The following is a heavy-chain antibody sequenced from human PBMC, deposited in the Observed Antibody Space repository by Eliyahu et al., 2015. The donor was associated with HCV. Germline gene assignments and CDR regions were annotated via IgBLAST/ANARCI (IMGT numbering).Heavy chain of an antibody. J-gene: IGHJ4*02. Sequence: EVQLLESGGGLVQPGGSLRLSWXAXXXTXRNYGMTWVRQAPGKGLEWVSEISGSGGSTFYADSVXGRFIISRDNSKNTLYLQMNSLRAEDTAVYYCAKDLRQQLVLYYFDYWGQGTLVTVSS. CDR3: AKDLRQQLVLYYFDY. CDR1: XXTXRNYG. D-gene: IGHD6-13*01. V-gene: IGHV3-23*01. CDR2: ISGSGGST.